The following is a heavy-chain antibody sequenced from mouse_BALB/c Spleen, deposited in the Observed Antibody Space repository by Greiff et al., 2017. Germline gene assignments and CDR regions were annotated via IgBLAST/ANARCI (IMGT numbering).Heavy chain of an antibody. CDR1: GFTFSSYY. D-gene: IGHD1-1*01. J-gene: IGHJ4*01. Sequence: EVKLVESGGGLVKLGGSLKLSCAASGFTFSSYYMSWVRQTPEKRLELVAAINSNGGSTYYPDTVKGRFTISRDNAKNTLYLQMSSLKSGDTALYYCARLGSSAYAMDYWGQGTSVTVSS. CDR2: INSNGGST. V-gene: IGHV5-6-2*01. CDR3: ARLGSSAYAMDY.